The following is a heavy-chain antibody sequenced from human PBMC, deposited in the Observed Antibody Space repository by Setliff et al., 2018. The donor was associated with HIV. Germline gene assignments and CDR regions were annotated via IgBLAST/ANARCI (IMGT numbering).Heavy chain of an antibody. CDR1: GYNFTNYG. CDR3: ARVRTSYNFWVGDVFDP. V-gene: IGHV7-4-1*02. J-gene: IGHJ5*02. Sequence: ASVKVSCKASGYNFTNYGINWVRQDPGQGLEWMGWINTNTGYPTYAQAFRGRFVFSLDTSVSTAYLEISSLEAEDTAVYFCARVRTSYNFWVGDVFDPWGQGTLVTVSS. D-gene: IGHD1-1*01. CDR2: INTNTGYP.